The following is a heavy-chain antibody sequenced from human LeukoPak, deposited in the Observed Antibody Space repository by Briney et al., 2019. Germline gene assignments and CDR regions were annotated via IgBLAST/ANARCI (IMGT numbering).Heavy chain of an antibody. CDR2: IYWDDDK. V-gene: IGHV2-5*04. D-gene: IGHD2-21*02. CDR1: GFSLNTHRVG. J-gene: IGHJ2*01. CDR3: VRISRSFVVATDWFFDL. Sequence: SGPTLVNPTQTLTLTCTFSGFSLNTHRVGVGWIRQPPGKALEGLALIYWDDDKPYSPSLRTRLTITKDTSKNQVVLTMTNMASVDTGTYFCVRISRSFVVATDWFFDLWGRGTLVTVSS.